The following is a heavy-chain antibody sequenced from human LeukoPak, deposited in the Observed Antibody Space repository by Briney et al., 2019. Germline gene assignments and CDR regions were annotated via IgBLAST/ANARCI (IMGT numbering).Heavy chain of an antibody. J-gene: IGHJ1*01. CDR3: ARAPSEIGGYYPEYFRH. CDR2: ISSTSIYI. D-gene: IGHD3-22*01. CDR1: GFAFSTYS. Sequence: PGGSLRLSCAASGFAFSTYSMKWVRQAPGKGLEWVSLISSTSIYIYYADSAKGRFTISRDNAKNTVSLQMNSLRAEDTGVYYCARAPSEIGGYYPEYFRHWGQGTLVTVSS. V-gene: IGHV3-21*01.